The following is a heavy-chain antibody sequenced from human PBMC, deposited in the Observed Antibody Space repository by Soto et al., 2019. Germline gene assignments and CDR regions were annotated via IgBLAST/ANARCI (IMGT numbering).Heavy chain of an antibody. D-gene: IGHD2-21*02. CDR1: GDSIIRRSYY. Sequence: SETLALTWAVTGDSIIRRSYYWGWIRQPPGKGLEWVGSIYWRGRTYNNPSLRSRVSTSIDTSKGQFSLKLKSVTAANTALDFCARQRTAVVTQAYFDVWGPGSLVTVS. CDR3: ARQRTAVVTQAYFDV. CDR2: IYWRGRT. J-gene: IGHJ4*02. V-gene: IGHV4-39*01.